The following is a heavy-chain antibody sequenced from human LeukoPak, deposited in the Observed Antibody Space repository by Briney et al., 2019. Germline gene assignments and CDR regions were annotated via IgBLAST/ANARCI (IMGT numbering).Heavy chain of an antibody. J-gene: IGHJ4*02. V-gene: IGHV3-66*01. CDR1: EFSVRSNY. CDR3: ARKSDSLMLRGGDC. CDR2: IYSGGTT. D-gene: IGHD3-10*01. Sequence: GGSLRLSCAASEFSVRSNYMTGVRKAPGKGLECGSIIYSGGTTYYADSVRARFTISRDNSKNTLYLQMDRLRVEDTAVYYCARKSDSLMLRGGDCWGQGTLVTVSS.